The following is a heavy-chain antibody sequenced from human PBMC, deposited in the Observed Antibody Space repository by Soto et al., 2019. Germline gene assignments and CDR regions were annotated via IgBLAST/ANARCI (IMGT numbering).Heavy chain of an antibody. Sequence: GASVKVSCKASGGTFSSYAISWVRQAPGQGLEWMGGIIPIFGTANYAQKFQGRVTITADESTSTAYMELSSLRSEDTAVYYCASGRGYYYDSSGYRGHYYGMDVWGQGTTVTV. CDR3: ASGRGYYYDSSGYRGHYYGMDV. CDR2: IIPIFGTA. D-gene: IGHD3-22*01. J-gene: IGHJ6*02. CDR1: GGTFSSYA. V-gene: IGHV1-69*13.